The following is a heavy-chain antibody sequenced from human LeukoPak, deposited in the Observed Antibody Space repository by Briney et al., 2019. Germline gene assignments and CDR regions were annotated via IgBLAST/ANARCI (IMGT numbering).Heavy chain of an antibody. CDR3: ARGGGYGDYRDHDAFDI. Sequence: SQTLSLTCTVSGGSISSGGYYWSWIRQHPGKGLEWIGYIYYSGSTYYNPSLKSRVTISVDTSKNQFSLKLSSVTAADTAVYYCARGGGYGDYRDHDAFDIWGQGTMVTVSS. J-gene: IGHJ3*02. CDR1: GGSISSGGYY. V-gene: IGHV4-31*03. D-gene: IGHD4-17*01. CDR2: IYYSGST.